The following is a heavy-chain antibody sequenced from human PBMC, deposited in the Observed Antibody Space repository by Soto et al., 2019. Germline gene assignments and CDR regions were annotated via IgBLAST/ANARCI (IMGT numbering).Heavy chain of an antibody. Sequence: QVQLVESGGGVVQPGRSLRLSCAASGFTFSSYGMHWVRQAPGKGLEWVAVIWYDGSNKYYADAVKGRFTISRDNSKNTLYLEMTSLRVEDTAVYNCAREWAEYSSSWYRWFDPGGEGIMVTVSS. CDR1: GFTFSSYG. J-gene: IGHJ5*02. V-gene: IGHV3-33*01. D-gene: IGHD6-13*01. CDR3: AREWAEYSSSWYRWFDP. CDR2: IWYDGSNK.